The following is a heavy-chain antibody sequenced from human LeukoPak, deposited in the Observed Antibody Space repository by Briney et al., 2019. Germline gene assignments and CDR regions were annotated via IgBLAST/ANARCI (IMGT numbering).Heavy chain of an antibody. CDR1: GFTFSSYE. CDR2: ISSSGSTI. Sequence: SGGSLRLSCAASGFTFSSYEMNWVRQAPGKGLEWVSYISSSGSTIYYADSVKGRFTISRDNAKNSLYLQMNSLRAEDTAVYYCARDFRGYTYGQRYFDYWGQGTLVTVSS. D-gene: IGHD5-18*01. CDR3: ARDFRGYTYGQRYFDY. J-gene: IGHJ4*02. V-gene: IGHV3-48*03.